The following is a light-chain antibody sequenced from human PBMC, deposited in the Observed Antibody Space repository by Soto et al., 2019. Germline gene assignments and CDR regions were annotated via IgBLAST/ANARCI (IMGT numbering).Light chain of an antibody. Sequence: EMVMTQSPATLSVSPGERATLSCRASQSVGSNLAWYQQKPGQAPRLLIYGASTRASGVPGRLSGSGTGTEFTLTIRGLQSEDFAVYSCQQYDTWPWTVGQGTKVEIK. V-gene: IGKV3-15*01. CDR3: QQYDTWPWT. J-gene: IGKJ1*01. CDR1: QSVGSN. CDR2: GAS.